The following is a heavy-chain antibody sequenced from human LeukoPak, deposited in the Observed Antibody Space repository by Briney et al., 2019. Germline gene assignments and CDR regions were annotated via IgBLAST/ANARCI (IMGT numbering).Heavy chain of an antibody. J-gene: IGHJ4*02. D-gene: IGHD1-7*01. CDR2: IHYSGNT. V-gene: IGHV4-39*01. CDR3: ATGGENYNYFEY. Sequence: PPETLSLTCTVSSGSISSSSYYWGWIRQPPGKGLEWIGSIHYSGNTYSNPSLKSRVTIAVEKSKNQFSLKLSSVTAADTAVYYCATGGENYNYFEYWGQGTLVTVSS. CDR1: SGSISSSSYY.